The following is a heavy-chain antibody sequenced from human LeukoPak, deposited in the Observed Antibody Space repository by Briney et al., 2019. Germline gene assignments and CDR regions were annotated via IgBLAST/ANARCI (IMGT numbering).Heavy chain of an antibody. V-gene: IGHV3-9*01. D-gene: IGHD1-26*01. CDR3: AKEYSGSFALDY. CDR1: GFTFDDYA. CDR2: ISWNSGSI. J-gene: IGHJ4*02. Sequence: GGSLRLSCAASGFTFDDYAMHWVRHAPGKGLEWVSGISWNSGSIGYADSVKGRFTISRDNAKNSLYLQMNSLRAEDTALYYCAKEYSGSFALDYWGQGTLVTVSS.